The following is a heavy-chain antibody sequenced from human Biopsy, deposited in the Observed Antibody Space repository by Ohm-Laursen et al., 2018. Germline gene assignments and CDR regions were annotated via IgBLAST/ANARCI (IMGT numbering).Heavy chain of an antibody. CDR1: GGSISDSTYH. V-gene: IGHV4-39*01. J-gene: IGHJ4*02. CDR3: ARQVDFWSGYVNY. CDR2: IYYSGNT. D-gene: IGHD3-3*01. Sequence: GTLSLTCTVSGGSISDSTYHWGWIRQSPGKGLEWIGNIYYSGNTDYSPSLKSRVTISVDTSNNQFSLKLRSVTAADTAVYYCARQVDFWSGYVNYWGQGTLVAVSS.